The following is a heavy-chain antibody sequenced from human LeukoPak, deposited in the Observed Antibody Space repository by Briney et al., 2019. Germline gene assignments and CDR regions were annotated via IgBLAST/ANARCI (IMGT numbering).Heavy chain of an antibody. D-gene: IGHD2-21*01. Sequence: PGRSLRLSCAASGFTFSSYGMHWVRQAPGKGLEWVAVISYDGSNKYYADSVKGRFTISRDNSKNTLYLQMNSLRAEDTAVYYCARQAYLDAFDIWGQGTMVTVSS. V-gene: IGHV3-30*19. CDR1: GFTFSSYG. J-gene: IGHJ3*02. CDR3: ARQAYLDAFDI. CDR2: ISYDGSNK.